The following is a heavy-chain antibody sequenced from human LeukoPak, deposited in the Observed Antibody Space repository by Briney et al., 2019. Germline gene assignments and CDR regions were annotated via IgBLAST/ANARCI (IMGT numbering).Heavy chain of an antibody. CDR1: AFTFSNYW. CDR3: ARDLNWETY. J-gene: IGHJ4*02. CDR2: IKQDGSQI. V-gene: IGHV3-7*01. D-gene: IGHD7-27*01. Sequence: PGGSLRLSCAASAFTFSNYWMSWVRQAPGKGPEWVANIKQDGSQIYYVDSVKGRFTISRDNAKNSLYLQMNSLRAEDTAVYYCARDLNWETYWGQGTLVSVSS.